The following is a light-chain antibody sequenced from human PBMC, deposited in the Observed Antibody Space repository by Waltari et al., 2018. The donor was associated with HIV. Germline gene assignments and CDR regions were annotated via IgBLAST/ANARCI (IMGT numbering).Light chain of an antibody. CDR1: NSDVGSYNL. Sequence: QSALTQPASVSGSPGQSITISCTGTNSDVGSYNLVSWYQQHPGKAPKLRIYEGSKRPSGVSNRFSGSKSGNTASLTISGLQAEDVADYYCCSYAGSNTFVFGTGTKVTVL. CDR2: EGS. CDR3: CSYAGSNTFV. J-gene: IGLJ1*01. V-gene: IGLV2-23*03.